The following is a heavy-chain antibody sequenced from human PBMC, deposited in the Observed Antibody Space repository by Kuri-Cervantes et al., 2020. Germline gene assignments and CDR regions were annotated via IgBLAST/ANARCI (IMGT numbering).Heavy chain of an antibody. CDR3: ARDRVGTKYFQH. Sequence: GESLMISCTASGFTFRSYSMNWVRQAPGKGLEWVSYISSSSSIIYYADSVKGRFTISKDNAKNSLFLQMNSLRAEDTAVYYCARDRVGTKYFQHWGQGTLVTVSS. CDR1: GFTFRSYS. J-gene: IGHJ1*01. D-gene: IGHD1-26*01. V-gene: IGHV3-48*01. CDR2: ISSSSSII.